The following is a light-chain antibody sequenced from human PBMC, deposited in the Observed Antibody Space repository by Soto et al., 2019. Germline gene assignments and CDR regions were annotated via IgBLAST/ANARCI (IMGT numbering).Light chain of an antibody. Sequence: DIQMTQSPSTLSASVGDRVTITCRASQGISSWLAWYQQKPGKAPKLLIYKASSLESGVPSRFSGSGSGTEFTLTSSSLQPDDFATYYCQQYNSYSPWTFGQGTKVEIK. V-gene: IGKV1-5*03. CDR2: KAS. CDR3: QQYNSYSPWT. J-gene: IGKJ1*01. CDR1: QGISSW.